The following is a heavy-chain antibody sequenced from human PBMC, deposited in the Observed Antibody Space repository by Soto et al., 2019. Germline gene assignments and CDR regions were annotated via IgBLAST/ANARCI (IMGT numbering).Heavy chain of an antibody. CDR3: AREWYIWGSYKGLDY. CDR2: IIPILGIA. Sequence: ASVKVSCKASGGTFSSYTISWVRQAPGQGLEWMGRIIPILGIANYAQKFQGRVTITADKSTSTAYMELSSLRSEDTAVYYCAREWYIWGSYKGLDYWGQGTLVTVSS. D-gene: IGHD3-16*01. CDR1: GGTFSSYT. J-gene: IGHJ4*02. V-gene: IGHV1-69*04.